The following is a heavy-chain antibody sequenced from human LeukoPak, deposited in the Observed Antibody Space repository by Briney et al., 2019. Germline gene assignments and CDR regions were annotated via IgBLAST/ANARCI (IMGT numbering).Heavy chain of an antibody. CDR3: ARVFPYCSGGSCYIIGYSDY. CDR1: GYTFTSYG. V-gene: IGHV1-18*01. CDR2: ISAYNGNT. Sequence: ASVKVSCKASGYTFTSYGISWVRQAPGQGLEWMGWISAYNGNTNYAQKLQGRVTMTTDTSTSTAYMELRSLRSDDTAVYYCARVFPYCSGGSCYIIGYSDYWGQGTLVTVSS. J-gene: IGHJ4*02. D-gene: IGHD2-15*01.